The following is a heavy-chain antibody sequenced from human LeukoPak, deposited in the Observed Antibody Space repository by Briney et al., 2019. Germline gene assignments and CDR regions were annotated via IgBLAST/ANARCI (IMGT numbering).Heavy chain of an antibody. CDR1: GGSISSSSYY. CDR3: ARLDDYYFDY. Sequence: SETLSLTCTVSGGSISSSSYYWGWIRQPPGKGLVWIGSIYYSGSTYYNPSLKSRVPISVDTSKNQFSLKLSSVSAADTAVYYCARLDDYYFDYWGQGTLFTVSS. J-gene: IGHJ4*02. D-gene: IGHD1-1*01. CDR2: IYYSGST. V-gene: IGHV4-39*07.